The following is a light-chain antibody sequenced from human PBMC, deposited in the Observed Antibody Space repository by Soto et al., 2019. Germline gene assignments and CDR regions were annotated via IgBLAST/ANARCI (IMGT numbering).Light chain of an antibody. J-gene: IGKJ2*01. Sequence: DTQMTQSPSTLSASVGDTVTITCRARQNINNWLASYQQKPEKVPKLLIYGASTLEDGVPSRFSGSRSGTVFTLTINSLQPDDFATYYCQRYDGYFGQGNKLEIK. CDR2: GAS. CDR1: QNINNW. V-gene: IGKV1-5*01. CDR3: QRYDGY.